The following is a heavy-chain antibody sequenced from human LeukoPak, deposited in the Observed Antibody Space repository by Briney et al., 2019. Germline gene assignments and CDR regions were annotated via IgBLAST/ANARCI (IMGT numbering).Heavy chain of an antibody. Sequence: PGGSLRLSCAASGFTFSTNAVNWVRQAPGKGLERVSAISSSGGTTHYADSAKGRFSISRDNSKNTLYLRMNSLKAEDTAIYYCAKDRNAWPTNFDSWGQGTLVTVSA. CDR3: AKDRNAWPTNFDS. D-gene: IGHD5-24*01. J-gene: IGHJ4*02. CDR2: ISSSGGTT. CDR1: GFTFSTNA. V-gene: IGHV3-23*01.